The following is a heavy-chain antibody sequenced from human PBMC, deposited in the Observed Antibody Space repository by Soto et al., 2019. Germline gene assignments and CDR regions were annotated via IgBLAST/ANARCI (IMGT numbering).Heavy chain of an antibody. Sequence: PSETLSLTCTVSGGSMSGHYWSWIRQPPGKGLEYIGHVFYNGSTYYNPSLKSRVTISADTSKSQFSLKLSTVTAADTAVYYCVRLVAAWGPGTLVTVS. D-gene: IGHD2-15*01. CDR1: GGSMSGHY. CDR3: VRLVAA. CDR2: VFYNGST. J-gene: IGHJ5*02. V-gene: IGHV4-59*11.